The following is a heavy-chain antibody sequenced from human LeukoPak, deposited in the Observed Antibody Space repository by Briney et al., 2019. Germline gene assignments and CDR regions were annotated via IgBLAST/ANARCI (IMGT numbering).Heavy chain of an antibody. CDR3: AGSGSYDYYYYGMDV. V-gene: IGHV1-18*01. CDR2: ISAYNGNT. CDR1: GYTFTSYD. Sequence: ASVKVSCKASGYTFTSYDINWVRQATGQGLEWMGWISAYNGNTNYAQKLQGRVTMTTDTSTSTAYMELRSLRSDDTAVYYCAGSGSYDYYYYGMDVWGQGTTVTVSS. D-gene: IGHD3-10*01. J-gene: IGHJ6*02.